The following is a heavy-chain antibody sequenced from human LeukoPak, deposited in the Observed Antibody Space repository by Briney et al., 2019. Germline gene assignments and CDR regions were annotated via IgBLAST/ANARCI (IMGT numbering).Heavy chain of an antibody. J-gene: IGHJ3*02. Sequence: ASVKVSCKASGGTFSSYTISWVRQAPGQGLEWMGIINPSGGSTSYAQKFQGRVTMTRDTSTSTVYMELSSLRSEDTAVYYCARGELPHDAFDIWGQGTMVTVSS. CDR2: INPSGGST. CDR1: GGTFSSYT. D-gene: IGHD4-23*01. V-gene: IGHV1-46*03. CDR3: ARGELPHDAFDI.